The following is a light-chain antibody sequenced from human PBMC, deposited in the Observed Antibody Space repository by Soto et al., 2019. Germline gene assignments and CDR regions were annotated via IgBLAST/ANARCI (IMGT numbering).Light chain of an antibody. J-gene: IGKJ1*01. V-gene: IGKV3-20*01. CDR1: QSVTSSY. CDR3: QQYDSSPWT. Sequence: EIVLTQSPGTLSFSPGERAPLSCRASQSVTSSYLAWYRQKPGQAPRLPTYGASSRATGIPDRFSGSGSGTDFTLTISRLEPEDFAVYYCQQYDSSPWTFGQGTKVEIK. CDR2: GAS.